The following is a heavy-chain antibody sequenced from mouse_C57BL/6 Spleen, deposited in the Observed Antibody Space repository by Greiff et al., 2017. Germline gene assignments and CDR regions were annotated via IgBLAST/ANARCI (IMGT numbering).Heavy chain of an antibody. D-gene: IGHD1-1*01. CDR2: IYPRDGST. J-gene: IGHJ2*01. CDR3: ARSIGVTTVVPFDY. CDR1: GYTFTSYD. V-gene: IGHV1-85*01. Sequence: QVHVKQSGPELVKPWASVKLSCKASGYTFTSYDINWVKQRPGQGLEWIGWIYPRDGSTKYNEKFKGKATLTVDTSSSTAYMELHSLTSEDSAVYFCARSIGVTTVVPFDYWGQGTTLTVSS.